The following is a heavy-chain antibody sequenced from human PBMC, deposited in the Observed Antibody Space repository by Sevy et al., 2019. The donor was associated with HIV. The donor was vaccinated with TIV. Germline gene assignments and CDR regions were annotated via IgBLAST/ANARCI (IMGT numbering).Heavy chain of an antibody. D-gene: IGHD3-22*01. J-gene: IGHJ4*02. V-gene: IGHV1-24*01. CDR1: GYTLSELS. CDR2: FDPEDEET. CDR3: AARKDYYDSSGSPFDY. Sequence: ASVKVSCKVSGYTLSELSMHWVRLAPGKGLEWMGSFDPEDEETTYAQKFQGRVTMTEDTSTDTAYMERSSLKSEDTAVYYCAARKDYYDSSGSPFDYGGQGTRVTVSS.